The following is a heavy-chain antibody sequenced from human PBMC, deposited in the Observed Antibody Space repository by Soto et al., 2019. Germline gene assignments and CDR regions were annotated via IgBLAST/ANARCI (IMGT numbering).Heavy chain of an antibody. V-gene: IGHV1-8*01. CDR1: GYTFTSYD. J-gene: IGHJ5*02. CDR2: MNPNIGNT. D-gene: IGHD4-17*01. Sequence: QVQLVQSGAEVKKPGASVKVSCKASGYTFTSYDINWVRQATGQGLEWMGWMNPNIGNTGYAQKFQGRVTMTRNTSISTAYIELSSLRSEVTVVYYCARAPSKSTVTASLFAPWGQGTLLTVSS. CDR3: ARAPSKSTVTASLFAP.